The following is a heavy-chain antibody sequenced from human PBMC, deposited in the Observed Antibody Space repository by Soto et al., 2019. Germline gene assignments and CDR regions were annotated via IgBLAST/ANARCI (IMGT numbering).Heavy chain of an antibody. J-gene: IGHJ6*02. CDR3: ARGGRDGMDV. CDR1: GFTFTTYG. V-gene: IGHV1-18*01. Sequence: QVQLVQSGAEVKKPGASVKVSCKASGFTFTTYGFTWVRQAPGQGLEWMGWISAYNGNTNYAQKFHGRVTMTTDTSTSTVYLELRSLTSYDTAVYYCARGGRDGMDVWGQGTTVTLSS. CDR2: ISAYNGNT. D-gene: IGHD3-10*01.